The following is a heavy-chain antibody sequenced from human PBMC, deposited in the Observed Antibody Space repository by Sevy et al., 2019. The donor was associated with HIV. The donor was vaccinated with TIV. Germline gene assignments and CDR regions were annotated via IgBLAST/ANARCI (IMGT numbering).Heavy chain of an antibody. J-gene: IGHJ3*02. CDR2: IKQDGSEK. Sequence: GGSLRLSCAASGFTFSSYWMSLVRQAPGKGLEWVANIKQDGSEKYYVDSVKGRFTISRDNAKNSLYLQMNSLRAEDTAVYYCARDLNYYDSSGYLVDAFDIWGQGTMVTVSS. CDR1: GFTFSSYW. V-gene: IGHV3-7*01. D-gene: IGHD3-22*01. CDR3: ARDLNYYDSSGYLVDAFDI.